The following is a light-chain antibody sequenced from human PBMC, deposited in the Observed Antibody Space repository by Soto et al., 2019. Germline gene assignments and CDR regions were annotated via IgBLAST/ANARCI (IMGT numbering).Light chain of an antibody. CDR1: DNIDTW. CDR3: QHYNSYSRT. Sequence: DNQMTQSASTLSAYVRDRVAITCRASDNIDTWVAWYQQKPGEAPKLLIYMAFKLENGDPSRFAGFGSGTEFTLSIASLQPDDSATYYCQHYNSYSRTFGQGTKVDI. J-gene: IGKJ1*01. CDR2: MAF. V-gene: IGKV1-5*03.